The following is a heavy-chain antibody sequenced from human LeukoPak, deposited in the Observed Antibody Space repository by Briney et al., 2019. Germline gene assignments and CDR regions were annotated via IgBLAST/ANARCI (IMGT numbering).Heavy chain of an antibody. CDR3: ARVGGGYELRGLDY. Sequence: SETLSLTCAVSGYSVSDTYFWGWIRRPPGKGLEWIGSVYHSGTSRYNSSLKSRITMSVDSSKNVFSLKLKSVTAADTAAYYCARVGGGYELRGLDYWGQGIPVIVSS. J-gene: IGHJ4*02. CDR2: VYHSGTS. D-gene: IGHD1-26*01. V-gene: IGHV4-38-2*01. CDR1: GYSVSDTYF.